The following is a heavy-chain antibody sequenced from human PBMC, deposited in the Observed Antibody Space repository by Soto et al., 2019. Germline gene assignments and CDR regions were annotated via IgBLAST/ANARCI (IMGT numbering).Heavy chain of an antibody. CDR3: ARDSRHYDFWSGYYTTFDY. V-gene: IGHV1-2*04. CDR2: INPNSGGT. CDR1: GYTFTGYY. J-gene: IGHJ4*02. Sequence: ASVKVSCKASGYTFTGYYMHWVRQAPGQRLEWMGWINPNSGGTNYAQKFQGWVTMTRDTSISTAYMELSRLRSDDTAVYYCARDSRHYDFWSGYYTTFDYWGQGTLVTVSS. D-gene: IGHD3-3*01.